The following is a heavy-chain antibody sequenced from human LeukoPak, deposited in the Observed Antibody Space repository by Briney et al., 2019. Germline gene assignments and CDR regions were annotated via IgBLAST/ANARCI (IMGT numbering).Heavy chain of an antibody. CDR1: GFTFSSYA. D-gene: IGHD3-9*01. J-gene: IGHJ6*03. Sequence: GGSLRLSCAASGFTFSSYAMHWVRQAPGKGLEYVSAISSNGGSTYYANSVKGRFTISRDNSKNTLYLQMGSLRAEDMAVYYCARDQYDSRLVLNYYYYYYMDVWGKGTTVTVSS. CDR3: ARDQYDSRLVLNYYYYYYMDV. V-gene: IGHV3-64*01. CDR2: ISSNGGST.